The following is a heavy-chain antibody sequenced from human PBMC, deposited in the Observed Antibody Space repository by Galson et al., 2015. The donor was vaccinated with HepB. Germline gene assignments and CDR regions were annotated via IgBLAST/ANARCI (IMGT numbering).Heavy chain of an antibody. CDR2: ISYDGSNK. V-gene: IGHV3-30*18. J-gene: IGHJ6*02. D-gene: IGHD3-10*01. Sequence: SLRLSCAASGFTFSSYGMHWVRQAPGKGLEWVAVISYDGSNKYYADSVKGRFTISRDNSKNTLYLQMNSLRAEDTAVYYCAKAMVRGVDGYYYGMDVWGQGTTVTVSS. CDR3: AKAMVRGVDGYYYGMDV. CDR1: GFTFSSYG.